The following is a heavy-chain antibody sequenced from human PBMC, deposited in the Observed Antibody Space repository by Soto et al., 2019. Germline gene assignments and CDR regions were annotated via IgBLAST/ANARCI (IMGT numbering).Heavy chain of an antibody. V-gene: IGHV5-51*01. CDR2: IYPGDSHI. CDR1: GYNFTTFW. CDR3: GGYGAWGGNPGSAP. J-gene: IGHJ5*02. Sequence: GESLKISCKASGYNFTTFWIAWVRQMPGKGLEWMAIIYPGDSHITYRQSFQGQVTISADKSISTAYLQWSSLKASDTAMYFCGGYGAWGGNPGSAPGGQGPWVPVSS. D-gene: IGHD1-26*01.